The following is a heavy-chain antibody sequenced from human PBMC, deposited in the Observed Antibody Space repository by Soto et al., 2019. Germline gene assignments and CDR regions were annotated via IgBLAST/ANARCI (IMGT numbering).Heavy chain of an antibody. D-gene: IGHD1-7*01. V-gene: IGHV4-4*07. J-gene: IGHJ4*02. CDR3: ASNNWNYHYFDY. CDR2: IYPSGST. Sequence: SETLSLTCNVSGVSISNFYWSWIRQPAGKGLEWIGRIYPSGSTSYNPSLKSRVTMSVDTSKSQFSLQLNSVTAADTAVYYCASNNWNYHYFDYWGQGSLVTVSS. CDR1: GVSISNFY.